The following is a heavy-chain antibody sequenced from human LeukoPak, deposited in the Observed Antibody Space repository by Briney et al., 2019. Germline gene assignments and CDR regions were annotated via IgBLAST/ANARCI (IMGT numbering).Heavy chain of an antibody. V-gene: IGHV3-7*01. D-gene: IGHD2-8*01. CDR1: GFTFSSYW. J-gene: IGHJ4*02. Sequence: GGSLRLSCAASGFTFSSYWMSWVRQAPGKGLEWVANIKQDGSEKYYVDSVKGRFTISRDNAKNSLYLQMNSLRAEDTAVYYCARARLRYCTNGVCYLKYYFDCWGQGTLVTVSS. CDR2: IKQDGSEK. CDR3: ARARLRYCTNGVCYLKYYFDC.